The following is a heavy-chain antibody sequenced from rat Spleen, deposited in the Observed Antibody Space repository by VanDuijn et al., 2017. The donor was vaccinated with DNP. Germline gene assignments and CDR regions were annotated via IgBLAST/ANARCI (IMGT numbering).Heavy chain of an antibody. J-gene: IGHJ2*01. V-gene: IGHV5S13*01. D-gene: IGHD1-6*01. CDR3: AKVYTTDYYFDY. CDR1: GFTFSKEA. CDR2: ISVGGGNT. Sequence: EVRLVESGGGLVQPGRSLKLSCAVSGFTFSKEAMAWVRQAPTKGLEWVASISVGGGNTYYLDSVKGRFTISRDNAENTVYLQMNSLRAEDTATYYCAKVYTTDYYFDYWGQGVMVTVSS.